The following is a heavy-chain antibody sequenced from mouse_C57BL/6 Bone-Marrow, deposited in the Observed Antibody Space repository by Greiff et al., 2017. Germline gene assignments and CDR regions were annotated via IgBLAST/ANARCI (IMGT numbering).Heavy chain of an antibody. CDR1: GYTFTSYW. CDR2: IDPSDSYT. CDR3: ARSNSNYVWFAY. J-gene: IGHJ3*01. D-gene: IGHD2-5*01. Sequence: VQLQQPGAELVMPGASVKLSCKASGYTFTSYWMHWVKQRPGQGLEWIGEIDPSDSYTNYNQKFKGKSTLTVDKSSSTAYMRLSSLTSEDSAVYYCARSNSNYVWFAYWGQGTLVTVSA. V-gene: IGHV1-69*01.